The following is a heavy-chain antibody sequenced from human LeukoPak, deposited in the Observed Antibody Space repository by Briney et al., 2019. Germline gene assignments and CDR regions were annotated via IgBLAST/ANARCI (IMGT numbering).Heavy chain of an antibody. CDR2: IYYTGST. V-gene: IGHV4-59*01. CDR3: TRDRYDILTGYYHGLDY. J-gene: IGHJ4*02. CDR1: GDSITSYY. D-gene: IGHD3-9*01. Sequence: SETLSLTCTVSGDSITSYYWSWIRQPPGKGLEWIGYIYYTGSTNYNPSLKSRVTISGDTSKNQFSLKVNSVTAADTAVYYCTRDRYDILTGYYHGLDYWGQGTLVTVSS.